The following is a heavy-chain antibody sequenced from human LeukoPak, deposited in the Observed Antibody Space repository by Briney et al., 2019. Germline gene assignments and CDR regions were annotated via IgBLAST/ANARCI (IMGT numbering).Heavy chain of an antibody. CDR3: ARAEDTAMGFDY. CDR1: GFTVSSNY. V-gene: IGHV3-53*01. CDR2: IYSGGST. Sequence: PGGSLRLSCAASGFTVSSNYMSWVRQAPGKGLEWVSVIYSGGSTYYADSVKGRFTISRDNSKNTLYLQMNSLRAEDTAVYYCARAEDTAMGFDYWGQGTLVTVSS. D-gene: IGHD5-18*01. J-gene: IGHJ4*02.